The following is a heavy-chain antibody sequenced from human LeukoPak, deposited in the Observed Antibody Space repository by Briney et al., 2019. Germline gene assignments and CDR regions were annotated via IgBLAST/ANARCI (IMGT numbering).Heavy chain of an antibody. J-gene: IGHJ4*02. CDR2: ISSSSSYI. D-gene: IGHD3-9*01. V-gene: IGHV3-21*01. Sequence: GGSLRLSCAASGFTFSSYSMNWVRQAPGKGLEWVSSISSSSSYIYYADSVKGRFTISRDNAKNSLYPQMNSLRAEDTAVYYCARSYTVYYDILTGYYTEWYFDYWGQGTLVTVSS. CDR1: GFTFSSYS. CDR3: ARSYTVYYDILTGYYTEWYFDY.